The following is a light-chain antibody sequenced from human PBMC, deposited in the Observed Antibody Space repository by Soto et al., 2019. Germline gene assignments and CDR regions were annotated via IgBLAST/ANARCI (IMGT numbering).Light chain of an antibody. CDR2: DVS. V-gene: IGLV2-11*01. CDR3: CSYAGSYTYV. J-gene: IGLJ1*01. Sequence: QSALTQPRSVSGSPGQSVTISCTGTSSDVGGDNYVSWYQQHPGKAPKLMLYDVSKRPSGVPDRFSGSKSGNTASLTISGLQAEDEADYYCCSYAGSYTYVFGTGTKLTFL. CDR1: SSDVGGDNY.